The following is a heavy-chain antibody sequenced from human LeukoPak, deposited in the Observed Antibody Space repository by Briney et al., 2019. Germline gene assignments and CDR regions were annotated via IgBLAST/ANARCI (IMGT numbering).Heavy chain of an antibody. CDR3: ASIAAAGVDY. V-gene: IGHV4-34*01. CDR1: GGSFSGYY. J-gene: IGHJ4*02. CDR2: INHSGST. Sequence: SETLSLTCAVYGGSFSGYYWSWIRQPPGKGLEWIGEINHSGSTNYNPSLKSRVTISVDTSKNQFSLKLSSVTAADTAVYYCASIAAAGVDYWGQGTLVTVSS. D-gene: IGHD6-13*01.